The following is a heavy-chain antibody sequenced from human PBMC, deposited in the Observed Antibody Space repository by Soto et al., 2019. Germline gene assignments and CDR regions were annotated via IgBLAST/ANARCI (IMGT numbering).Heavy chain of an antibody. D-gene: IGHD3-10*01. CDR3: ARDGSGSYAYYGMDV. J-gene: IGHJ6*02. CDR2: INPNSGGT. CDR1: GYTFTRYY. Sequence: ASVKVSCKASGYTFTRYYMHWLLRSPLQGLEWMGWINPNSGGTNYAQKFQGCVTMTRDTSISTAYMELSRLRSDDTAVYYCARDGSGSYAYYGMDVWGQGTTVTVSS. V-gene: IGHV1-2*04.